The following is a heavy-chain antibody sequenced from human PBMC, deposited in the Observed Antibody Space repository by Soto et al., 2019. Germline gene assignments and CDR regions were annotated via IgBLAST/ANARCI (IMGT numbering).Heavy chain of an antibody. V-gene: IGHV4-34*01. Sequence: QVQLQQWGAGLLKPSETLSLTCAVYGGFVSSGSYYWSWIRQPPGKGLEWIGEMSHSGGTHFNPSPKIRGTISVATSKNQFSLKMSSVTAADTALYYCARVERGTATTVVDAFDIWGPGTMVTVSS. CDR2: MSHSGGT. D-gene: IGHD1-1*01. CDR3: ARVERGTATTVVDAFDI. J-gene: IGHJ3*02. CDR1: GGFVSSGSYY.